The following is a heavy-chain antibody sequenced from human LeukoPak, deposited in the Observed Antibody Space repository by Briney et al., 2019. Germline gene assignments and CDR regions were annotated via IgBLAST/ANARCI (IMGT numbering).Heavy chain of an antibody. Sequence: GGSLRLSCAASGFTFSSYAMHWVRQAPGKGLEWVAVISYDGSNKYYADSVKGRFTISRDNSKNTLYLQMNSLRAEDTAVYYCALPLVGPTPYYYGSGSSSYFDYWGQGTLVTVSS. D-gene: IGHD3-10*01. CDR3: ALPLVGPTPYYYGSGSSSYFDY. V-gene: IGHV3-30-3*01. CDR2: ISYDGSNK. J-gene: IGHJ4*02. CDR1: GFTFSSYA.